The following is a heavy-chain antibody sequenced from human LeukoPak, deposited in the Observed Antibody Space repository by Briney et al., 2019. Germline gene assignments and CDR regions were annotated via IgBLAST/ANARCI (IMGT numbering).Heavy chain of an antibody. D-gene: IGHD1-26*01. Sequence: PGGSLRLSCAASGFTFAGYWIRWVRQAPGKGLEWVANIKQDASEEYYVDSVKGRFTISRDNAKNSLYLQMNSLIAEDTAVYYCVRDRGRASVDYWGQGTLVTVSS. CDR1: GFTFAGYW. V-gene: IGHV3-7*01. CDR3: VRDRGRASVDY. J-gene: IGHJ4*02. CDR2: IKQDASEE.